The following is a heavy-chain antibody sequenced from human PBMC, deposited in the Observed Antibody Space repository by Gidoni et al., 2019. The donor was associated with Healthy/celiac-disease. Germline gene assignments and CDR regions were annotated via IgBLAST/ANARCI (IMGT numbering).Heavy chain of an antibody. V-gene: IGHV4-31*03. CDR3: ARDYYGSGNNWFDP. J-gene: IGHJ5*02. CDR2: IYYSGST. D-gene: IGHD3-10*01. Sequence: QVQLQESGPGLVKPSQTLSLTCPVSGGSIRSGGYYWSWIRQHPGKGLEWIGYIYYSGSTYYNPSLKSRVTISVDTSKNQFSLKLSSVTAADTAVYYCARDYYGSGNNWFDPWGQGTLVTVSS. CDR1: GGSIRSGGYY.